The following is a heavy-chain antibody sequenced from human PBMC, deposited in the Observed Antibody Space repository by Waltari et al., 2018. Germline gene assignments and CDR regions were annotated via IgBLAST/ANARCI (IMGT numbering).Heavy chain of an antibody. Sequence: QVQLVESGGGVVQPGRSMRLSCAASGFTFSSDGMHWVRQAPGKGLEWVAVIWYDGSNKYYADSVKGRFTISRDNSKNTLYLQMNSLRAEDTAVYYCARVRGIAAAGTSYYFDYWGQGTLVTVSS. J-gene: IGHJ4*02. CDR1: GFTFSSDG. CDR3: ARVRGIAAAGTSYYFDY. CDR2: IWYDGSNK. V-gene: IGHV3-33*01. D-gene: IGHD6-13*01.